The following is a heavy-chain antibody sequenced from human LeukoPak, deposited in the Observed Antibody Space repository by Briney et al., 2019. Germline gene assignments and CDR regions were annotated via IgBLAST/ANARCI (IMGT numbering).Heavy chain of an antibody. J-gene: IGHJ4*02. CDR2: IIPIFGTA. Sequence: SVKVSCKASGGTFSSYAISWLRQAPGQGLEWMGRIIPIFGTANYAQKFQGRVTITTDESTSTAYMELSSLRSEDTAVYYCARGSSGYYETSFDYWGQGTLVTVSS. CDR1: GGTFSSYA. CDR3: ARGSSGYYETSFDY. D-gene: IGHD3-22*01. V-gene: IGHV1-69*05.